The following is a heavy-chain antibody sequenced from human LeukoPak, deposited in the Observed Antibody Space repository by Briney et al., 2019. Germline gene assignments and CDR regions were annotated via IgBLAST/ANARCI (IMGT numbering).Heavy chain of an antibody. CDR3: AKDLSSSSWYVCAFDI. V-gene: IGHV3-21*04. CDR1: GFTFSSYS. Sequence: GGSLRLSCAASGFTFSSYSMNWVRQAPGKGLEWVSSISSSSSYIYYADSVKGRFTISRDNAKNSLYLQMNSLRAEDTALYYCAKDLSSSSWYVCAFDIWGQGTMVTVSS. J-gene: IGHJ3*02. D-gene: IGHD6-13*01. CDR2: ISSSSSYI.